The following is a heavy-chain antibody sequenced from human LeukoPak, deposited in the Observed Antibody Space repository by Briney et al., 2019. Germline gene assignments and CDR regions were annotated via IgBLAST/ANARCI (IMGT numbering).Heavy chain of an antibody. D-gene: IGHD2-15*01. V-gene: IGHV1-2*02. CDR1: GYTFTGYY. CDR3: ARDQTGLIVVVVAAIDY. Sequence: VASVKVSCKASGYTFTGYYMHWVRQAPGQGLEWMGWINPNSGGTNYAQKFQGRVTMTRDTSISTAYMELSSLRSEDTAVYYCARDQTGLIVVVVAAIDYWGQGTLVTVSS. J-gene: IGHJ4*02. CDR2: INPNSGGT.